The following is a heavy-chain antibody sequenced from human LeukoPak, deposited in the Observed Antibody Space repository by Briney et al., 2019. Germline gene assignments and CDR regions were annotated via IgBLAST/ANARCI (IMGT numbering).Heavy chain of an antibody. Sequence: ASVKVSCKASGYTFTGYYMHWVRQAPGQGLEWMGWINPNSGGTNYAQKFQGWVTVTRDTSISTAYMELSRLRSDDTAVYYCARARRGGWSYSWFDPWGQGTLVTVSS. D-gene: IGHD6-19*01. CDR3: ARARRGGWSYSWFDP. CDR2: INPNSGGT. V-gene: IGHV1-2*04. J-gene: IGHJ5*02. CDR1: GYTFTGYY.